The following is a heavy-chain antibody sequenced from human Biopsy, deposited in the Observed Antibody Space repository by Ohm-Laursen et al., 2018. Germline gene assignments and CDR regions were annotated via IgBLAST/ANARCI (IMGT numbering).Heavy chain of an antibody. CDR1: GFTLSSHG. D-gene: IGHD3-9*01. Sequence: SLRLSCAASGFTLSSHGMHWVRQAPGKGLEWVAHFSYDGINKHYADSVKGRFTISRDNSKNTLSLQMNSLRVEATAMYYCLREAATGYYRTADFWGQGTLVTVSS. CDR3: LREAATGYYRTADF. CDR2: FSYDGINK. J-gene: IGHJ4*02. V-gene: IGHV3-30*03.